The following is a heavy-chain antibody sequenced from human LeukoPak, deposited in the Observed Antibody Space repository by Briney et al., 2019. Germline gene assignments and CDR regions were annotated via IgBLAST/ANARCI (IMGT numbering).Heavy chain of an antibody. CDR2: ISDSGRST. Sequence: PGGSLRLSCAASGFTFTDYAMSWVRQAPGKGLEWVSGISDSGRSTCYTDSVKGRYSISRDNSRNTVHLQMNNLRAEDTAVYFCAIHDGFIPYWGQGTLVTVSS. CDR3: AIHDGFIPY. J-gene: IGHJ4*02. CDR1: GFTFTDYA. V-gene: IGHV3-23*01. D-gene: IGHD3-16*02.